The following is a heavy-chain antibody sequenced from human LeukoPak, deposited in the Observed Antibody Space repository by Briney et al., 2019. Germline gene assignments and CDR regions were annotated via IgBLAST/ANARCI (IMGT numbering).Heavy chain of an antibody. J-gene: IGHJ5*02. CDR1: GGSFSGYY. V-gene: IGHV4-34*01. D-gene: IGHD3-22*01. CDR3: AREYYGSTDNWFDP. Sequence: SETLSLTCAVYGGSFSGYYWSWIRQPPGKGLEWIGEINHSGSTNYNPSLKSRVTISVDTSKNQFSLKLSSVTAADTAVYYCAREYYGSTDNWFDPWGQGTLVTVSS. CDR2: INHSGST.